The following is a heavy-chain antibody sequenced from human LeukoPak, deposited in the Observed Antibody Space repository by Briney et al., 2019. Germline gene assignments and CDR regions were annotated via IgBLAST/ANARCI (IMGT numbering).Heavy chain of an antibody. CDR1: GFTFSSYA. V-gene: IGHV3-30*01. J-gene: IGHJ4*02. Sequence: GRSLRLSCAASGFTFSSYAMHWVRQAPGKGLEWVAVISYDGSNKYYADSVKGRFTISRDNSKNTLYLQMNSLRAEDTAVYYCARDSRYDILTGYPDYWGQGTLVTVSS. CDR2: ISYDGSNK. CDR3: ARDSRYDILTGYPDY. D-gene: IGHD3-9*01.